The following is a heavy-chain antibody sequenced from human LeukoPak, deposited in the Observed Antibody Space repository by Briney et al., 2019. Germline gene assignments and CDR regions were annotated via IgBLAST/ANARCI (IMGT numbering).Heavy chain of an antibody. CDR1: GFTFSSYA. CDR3: AKDQKELRYFEWSCDY. V-gene: IGHV3-30-3*01. D-gene: IGHD3-9*01. CDR2: ISYDGSNE. Sequence: GRSLRLSCAASGFTFSSYAMHWVRQAPGKGLEWVAVISYDGSNEYYADSVKGRFTISRDNSKNTLYLQMNSLRAEDTTVYYCAKDQKELRYFEWSCDYWGQGTLVTVSS. J-gene: IGHJ4*02.